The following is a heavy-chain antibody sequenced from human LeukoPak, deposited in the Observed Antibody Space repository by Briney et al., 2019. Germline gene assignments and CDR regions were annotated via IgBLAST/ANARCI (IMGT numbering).Heavy chain of an antibody. D-gene: IGHD3-16*01. CDR3: ARHYGP. Sequence: HSETLSLTCTVSGASVSSDNYYWSWIRQPPGKGLEWIGYIYYSGSANYNPSLKSRVTISVDTSKNQFSLKLNSVTAADTAVYYCARHYGPWGQGTLVTVSS. CDR2: IYYSGSA. J-gene: IGHJ5*02. V-gene: IGHV4-61*01. CDR1: GASVSSDNYY.